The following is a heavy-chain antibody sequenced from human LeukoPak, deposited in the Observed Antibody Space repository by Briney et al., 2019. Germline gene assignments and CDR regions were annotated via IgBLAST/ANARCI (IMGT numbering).Heavy chain of an antibody. V-gene: IGHV4-59*05. CDR1: GGAIDNYY. D-gene: IGHD6-19*01. CDR3: ARVYSSGLYYYYYGMDV. J-gene: IGHJ6*02. CDR2: IYYSGST. Sequence: SETLSLTCTVSGGAIDNYYWSWIRQPPGKGLEWIGSIYYSGSTYYNPSLKSRVTISVDTSKNQFSLKLSSVTAADTAVYYCARVYSSGLYYYYYGMDVWGQGTTVTVSS.